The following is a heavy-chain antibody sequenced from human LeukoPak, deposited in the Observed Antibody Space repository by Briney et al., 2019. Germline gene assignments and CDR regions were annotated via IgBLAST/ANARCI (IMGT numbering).Heavy chain of an antibody. V-gene: IGHV3-30*18. J-gene: IGHJ4*02. CDR1: GFTFSSYG. CDR2: ISYDGSNK. CDR3: AKGDYVHYFDY. Sequence: GGSLRLSCAASGFTFSSYGMHWVRQAPGKGLEWVAGISYDGSNKYYADSVKGRFTISRDNSKKTLYLQMNSLRAEDTAVYYCAKGDYVHYFDYLGQGTLVTVSS. D-gene: IGHD4-17*01.